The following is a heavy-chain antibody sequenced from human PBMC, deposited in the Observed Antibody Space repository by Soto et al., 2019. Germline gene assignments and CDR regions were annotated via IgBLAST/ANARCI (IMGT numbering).Heavy chain of an antibody. D-gene: IGHD2-8*02. CDR2: IIPILTTP. V-gene: IGHV1-69*01. CDR3: ATSVGIAPTGEDGMDV. CDR1: GGTFSIYG. J-gene: IGHJ6*02. Sequence: QVQLVQSGAEVKKTGSSVKVSCKASGGTFSIYGFSWVRQAPGQGPEWIGGIIPILTTPNYAQKFQGRVTIVAAESTTTVYMELSSLKVEDTAVYYCATSVGIAPTGEDGMDVWGQVTSVTFSS.